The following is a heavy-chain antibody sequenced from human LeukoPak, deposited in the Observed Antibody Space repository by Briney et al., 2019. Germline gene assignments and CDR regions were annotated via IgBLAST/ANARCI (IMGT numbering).Heavy chain of an antibody. CDR2: IIPIFGTA. CDR3: ARDGSAVAGQYFDY. Sequence: SVKVSCKASGGTFSSYAISWVRQAPGQGLEWMGGIIPIFGTANYAQKFQGRVTITADESTSTAYMELSSLTSEDTAVCYCARDGSAVAGQYFDYWGQGTLVTVSS. CDR1: GGTFSSYA. J-gene: IGHJ4*02. D-gene: IGHD6-19*01. V-gene: IGHV1-69*13.